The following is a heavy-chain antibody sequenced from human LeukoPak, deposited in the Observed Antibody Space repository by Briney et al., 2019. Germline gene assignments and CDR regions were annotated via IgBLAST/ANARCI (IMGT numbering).Heavy chain of an antibody. D-gene: IGHD3-10*01. V-gene: IGHV3-48*03. J-gene: IGHJ5*01. CDR2: ISSSGSTI. Sequence: GGSLRLSCAASGFSFSSYEMNWVRQAPGKGLEWVSYISSSGSTINYADSVKGRFTISRDNAKNSPYLQMNSLRAEDTAVYYCARDYYWYDCWGQGTLVTVSS. CDR3: ARDYYWYDC. CDR1: GFSFSSYE.